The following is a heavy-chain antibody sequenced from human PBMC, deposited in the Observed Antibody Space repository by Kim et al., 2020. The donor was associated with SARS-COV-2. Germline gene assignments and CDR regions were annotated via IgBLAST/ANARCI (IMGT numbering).Heavy chain of an antibody. CDR2: IYYSGST. V-gene: IGHV4-59*01. Sequence: SETLSLTCTVSGGSISSYYWSWIRQPPGKGLEWIGYIYYSGSTNYNPSLNSRVTISVDTSKNQFSLKLSSVTAADTAVYYCARGTYYYDSSGYSLYYFDYWGQGTLVTVSS. CDR1: GGSISSYY. J-gene: IGHJ4*02. CDR3: ARGTYYYDSSGYSLYYFDY. D-gene: IGHD3-22*01.